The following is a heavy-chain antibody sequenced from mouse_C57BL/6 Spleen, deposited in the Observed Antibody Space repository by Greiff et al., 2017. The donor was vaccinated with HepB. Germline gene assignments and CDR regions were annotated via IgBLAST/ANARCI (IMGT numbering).Heavy chain of an antibody. CDR3: ARKRDDYDAVYYAMDY. J-gene: IGHJ4*01. CDR2: IDPSDSYT. Sequence: QVQLQQPGAELVRPGTSVKLSCKASGYTFTSYWMHWVKQRPGQGLEWIGVIDPSDSYTNYNQKFKGKATLTVDTSSSTAYMQLSSLTSEDSAVYYCARKRDDYDAVYYAMDYWGQGTSVTVSS. D-gene: IGHD2-4*01. V-gene: IGHV1-59*01. CDR1: GYTFTSYW.